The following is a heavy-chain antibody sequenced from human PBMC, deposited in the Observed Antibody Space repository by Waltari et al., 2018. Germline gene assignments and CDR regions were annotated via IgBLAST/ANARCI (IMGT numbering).Heavy chain of an antibody. CDR2: INPSGGST. V-gene: IGHV1-46*01. D-gene: IGHD2-15*01. CDR1: GYTFTSYY. Sequence: QVQLVQSGAEVKKPGASVKVSCKASGYTFTSYYMHWVRQAPGQGLEWMGIINPSGGSTSYAQKFQGRVTMTRDTSTSTVYMELSSLRSEDTAVYYCTGSGGLGRGLDYYWGQGTLVTVSS. CDR3: TGSGGLGRGLDYY. J-gene: IGHJ4*02.